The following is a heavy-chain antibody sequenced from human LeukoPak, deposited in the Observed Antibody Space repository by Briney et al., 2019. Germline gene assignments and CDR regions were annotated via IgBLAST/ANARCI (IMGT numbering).Heavy chain of an antibody. CDR1: GGSFSGYY. CDR3: ARGKASSSWYAPLAFDI. CDR2: INHSGST. V-gene: IGHV4-34*01. D-gene: IGHD6-13*01. J-gene: IGHJ3*02. Sequence: SETLSLTCAVYGGSFSGYYWSWIRQPPGKGLEWIGQINHSGSTNYNPSLKSRVTISVDTSKNQFSLKLSSVTAADTAVYYCARGKASSSWYAPLAFDIWGQGTMVTVSS.